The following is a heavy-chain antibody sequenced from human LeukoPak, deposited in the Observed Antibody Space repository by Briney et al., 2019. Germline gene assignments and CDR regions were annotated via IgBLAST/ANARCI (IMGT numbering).Heavy chain of an antibody. D-gene: IGHD1-26*01. V-gene: IGHV1-46*01. CDR2: INPSGGST. CDR1: GYTFTSYY. J-gene: IGHJ5*02. CDR3: ARDSGMGATTEAWFDP. Sequence: GASVKVSCKASGYTFTSYYMHWVRQAPGQGLEWMGIINPSGGSTSYAQKFQGRVTMTRDTSTSTVYMELSSLRSEDTAGYYCARDSGMGATTEAWFDPWGQGTLVTVSS.